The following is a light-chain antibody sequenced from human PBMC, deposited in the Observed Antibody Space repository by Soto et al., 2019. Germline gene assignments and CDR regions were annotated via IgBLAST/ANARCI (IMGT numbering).Light chain of an antibody. CDR2: GAS. CDR1: QSVSSSY. CDR3: QQYGSAPYP. Sequence: VVTHSPCSPSLSPGDRASLSCRVSQSVSSSYLAWYQQEPGQAPSLLIYGASSRATGIPDRFSGSGSGTDFTLTIRRLEPEEFAVYYCQQYGSAPYPFGEGTNVDIK. J-gene: IGKJ2*01. V-gene: IGKV3-20*01.